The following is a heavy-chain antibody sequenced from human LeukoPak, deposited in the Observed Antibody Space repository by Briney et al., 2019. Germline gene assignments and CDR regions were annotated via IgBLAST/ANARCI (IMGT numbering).Heavy chain of an antibody. CDR3: ARQGPMIVVVITDRGAFDI. V-gene: IGHV3-23*01. CDR2: ISGSGGST. Sequence: GGSLRLSCAASGFTFSSYAMSWVRQAPGKGLEWVSAISGSGGSTYYADSVKGRFTISRDNSKNTLYLQMNSLRAEDTAVYYCARQGPMIVVVITDRGAFDIWGQGTMVTVSS. CDR1: GFTFSSYA. J-gene: IGHJ3*02. D-gene: IGHD3-22*01.